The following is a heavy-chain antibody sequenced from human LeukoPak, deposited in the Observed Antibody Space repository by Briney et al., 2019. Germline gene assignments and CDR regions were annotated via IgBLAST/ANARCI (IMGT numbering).Heavy chain of an antibody. V-gene: IGHV1-18*01. CDR2: ISAYNGNT. CDR3: ARDIFGGAAAGFFFDY. J-gene: IGHJ4*02. D-gene: IGHD6-13*01. CDR1: GYTFTSYG. Sequence: ASVKVSCKASGYTFTSYGISWVRQAPGQGLEWMGWISAYNGNTNYAQKLQGRVTMTTDTSTSTAYMELRSLRSDDTAVYYCARDIFGGAAAGFFFDYWGQGTLVTVSS.